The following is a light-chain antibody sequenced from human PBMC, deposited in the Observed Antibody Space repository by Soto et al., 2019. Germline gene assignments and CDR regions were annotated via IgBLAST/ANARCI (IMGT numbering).Light chain of an antibody. CDR3: GQFVNTSPPT. V-gene: IGKV3-20*01. J-gene: IGKJ4*02. Sequence: DILVTKCAIHLTLSPGERATLSCRTMQSVSSGYLAWYHQRHGQAPRLPIYGASSRSTGMPDRFSGSGSGTDVTLTISRLQPEEFLVYFCGQFVNTSPPTFGGGTKVDIK. CDR1: QSVSSGY. CDR2: GAS.